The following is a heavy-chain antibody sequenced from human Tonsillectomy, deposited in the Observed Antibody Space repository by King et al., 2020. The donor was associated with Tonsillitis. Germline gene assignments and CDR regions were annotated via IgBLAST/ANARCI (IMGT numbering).Heavy chain of an antibody. D-gene: IGHD2/OR15-2a*01. CDR2: ISDDGSKE. J-gene: IGHJ4*02. CDR3: ARVYATKNSNWYGGFDV. Sequence: VQLVESGGGVVQPGRSLRLSCAASGFTFSYFPMHWVRQAPGKGLEWVAVISDDGSKEYYANSVKGRFTISRDNSKKTLYLQMSSLRAEDTAAYYCARVYATKNSNWYGGFDVWGQGTQVPVSS. CDR1: GFTFSYFP. V-gene: IGHV3-30*04.